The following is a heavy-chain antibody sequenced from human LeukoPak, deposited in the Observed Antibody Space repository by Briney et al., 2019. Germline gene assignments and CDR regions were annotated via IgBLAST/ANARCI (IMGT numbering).Heavy chain of an antibody. J-gene: IGHJ4*02. CDR3: ARDGMVRVVFGR. CDR2: ISSGNRYI. D-gene: IGHD4/OR15-4a*01. V-gene: IGHV3-21*01. Sequence: GGSVTLSCSACGFTFSSYSMNWLRQATGKGLEWVAGISSGNRYIHYAHSVKSRFTISSDNAKNSLYLQRNSRKAQYTAVYYCARDGMVRVVFGRWGQGTVVSVFS. CDR1: GFTFSSYS.